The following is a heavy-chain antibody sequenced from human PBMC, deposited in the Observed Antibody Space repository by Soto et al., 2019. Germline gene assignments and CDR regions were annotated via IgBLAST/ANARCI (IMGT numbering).Heavy chain of an antibody. V-gene: IGHV1-46*01. D-gene: IGHD3-22*01. CDR1: GYTFTNYY. CDR2: INPSGGTT. CDR3: ARVNRKRPSYDPSGYLDY. Sequence: ASVTVSCKASGYTFTNYYMHCVRQAPGQGLEWMGIINPSGGTTSYAQKFQGRVTMTRDTSTSTVYMELSSLRSEDTAVYYCARVNRKRPSYDPSGYLDYWGQGTLVTVS. J-gene: IGHJ4*02.